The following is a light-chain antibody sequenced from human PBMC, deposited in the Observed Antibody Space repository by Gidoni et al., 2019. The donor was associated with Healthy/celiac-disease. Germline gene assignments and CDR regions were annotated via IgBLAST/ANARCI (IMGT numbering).Light chain of an antibody. J-gene: IGKJ3*01. V-gene: IGKV3-20*01. Sequence: EIVLTQSPGTLSLSPGERATLSCRASQSVSSSYLAWYRQKPGQAPRLLIYGASSGSGTDFTLTISRLEPEDFAVYYCQQYGSSSFTFXPXTKVDIK. CDR2: GAS. CDR1: QSVSSSY. CDR3: QQYGSSSFT.